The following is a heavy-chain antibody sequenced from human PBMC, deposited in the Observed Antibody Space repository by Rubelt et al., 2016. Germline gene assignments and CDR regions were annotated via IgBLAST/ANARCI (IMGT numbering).Heavy chain of an antibody. CDR3: AKDNSAARTADYYYYGMDV. J-gene: IGHJ6*02. Sequence: EVQLVESGGVVVQPGGSLRLSCAASGFTFDDYTMHWVRQAPGKGLEWVSLISWDGGSTYYADSVKGRFTISRDNSKNSLYLQMNSLRIEDNALYYCAKDNSAARTADYYYYGMDVWGQGTTVTVSS. D-gene: IGHD6-13*01. CDR1: GFTFDDYT. V-gene: IGHV3-43*01. CDR2: ISWDGGST.